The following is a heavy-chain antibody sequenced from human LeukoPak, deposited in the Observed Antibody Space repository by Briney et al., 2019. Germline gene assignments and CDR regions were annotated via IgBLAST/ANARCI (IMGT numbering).Heavy chain of an antibody. J-gene: IGHJ4*02. Sequence: SETLSLTCNVSGVSISTNYWSWTRQPPGKGLEWIGRIHTSGITNHNPSLKSRVTMSLDTSKNQFSLNLSSVTAADTAVYYCAREDYSSRGLDYWGQGTLVTFSS. CDR2: IHTSGIT. D-gene: IGHD6-13*01. V-gene: IGHV4-4*07. CDR1: GVSISTNY. CDR3: AREDYSSRGLDY.